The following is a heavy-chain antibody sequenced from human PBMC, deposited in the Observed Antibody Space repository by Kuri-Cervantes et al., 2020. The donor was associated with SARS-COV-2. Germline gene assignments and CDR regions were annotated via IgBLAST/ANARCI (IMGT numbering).Heavy chain of an antibody. V-gene: IGHV3-73*01. D-gene: IGHD3-22*01. Sequence: GGSLRLSCAASGFTFSGSAMHWVRQASGKGLEWVGRIRSKANSYATAYAASVKGRFTISRDNSKNTLYLQMNSLRAEDTAVYYCAREGYYDSSGYYRPLDYWGQGTLVTVSS. CDR3: AREGYYDSSGYYRPLDY. J-gene: IGHJ4*02. CDR2: IRSKANSYAT. CDR1: GFTFSGSA.